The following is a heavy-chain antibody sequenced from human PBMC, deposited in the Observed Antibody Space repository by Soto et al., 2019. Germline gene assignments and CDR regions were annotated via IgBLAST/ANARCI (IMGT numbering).Heavy chain of an antibody. J-gene: IGHJ4*02. Sequence: PSETLSLTCAVYGGSFSGYYWSWIRQPPGKGLEWIGEINHSGSTNYNPSLKSRVTISVDTSKNQFSLKLSPVTAADTAVYYCARGVYYFDYWGQGTLVTVSS. CDR3: ARGVYYFDY. CDR2: INHSGST. CDR1: GGSFSGYY. V-gene: IGHV4-34*01.